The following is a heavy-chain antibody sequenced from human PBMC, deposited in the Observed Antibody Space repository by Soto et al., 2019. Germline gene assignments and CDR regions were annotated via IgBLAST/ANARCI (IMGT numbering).Heavy chain of an antibody. CDR3: ARVVDTAMVPYFDY. J-gene: IGHJ4*02. CDR2: ISAYNGNT. CDR1: GYTFSSYG. Sequence: QVQLVQSGVEVKKPGASVKVSCKASGYTFSSYGISWVRQAPGQGLEWMGWISAYNGNTKYAQKFQGRVRMTTDTSTSTAYMELRSLRSDDTAVYYCARVVDTAMVPYFDYWGQGTLVTVSS. D-gene: IGHD5-18*01. V-gene: IGHV1-18*01.